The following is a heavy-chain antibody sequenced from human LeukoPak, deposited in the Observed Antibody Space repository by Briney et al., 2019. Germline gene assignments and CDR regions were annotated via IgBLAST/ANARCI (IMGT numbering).Heavy chain of an antibody. CDR2: INPSGGSP. V-gene: IGHV1-46*01. CDR3: ARGPSGYSSGWYAY. J-gene: IGHJ4*02. Sequence: ASVKVSCKASGYTFTSYGISWVRQAPGQGLEWMGIINPSGGSPSYAQKFQDRVTMTRDTSTSTVYMELSSLTSEDTAVYYCARGPSGYSSGWYAYWGQGTLVTVSS. D-gene: IGHD6-19*01. CDR1: GYTFTSYG.